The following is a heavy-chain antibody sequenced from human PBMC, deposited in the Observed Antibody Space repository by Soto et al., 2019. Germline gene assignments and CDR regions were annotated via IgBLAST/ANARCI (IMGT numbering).Heavy chain of an antibody. V-gene: IGHV3-74*03. Sequence: GGSLRLSCVASGFSFSTSWMHWVRQVPGKGLVWVSRLNGDGSVTQYADSVKGRFTISRDNAKNTLYLQMNSLRAEDTALYYCAREAVAAATPRYWGQGTLVTVSS. CDR2: LNGDGSVT. CDR1: GFSFSTSW. J-gene: IGHJ4*02. D-gene: IGHD2-2*01. CDR3: AREAVAAATPRY.